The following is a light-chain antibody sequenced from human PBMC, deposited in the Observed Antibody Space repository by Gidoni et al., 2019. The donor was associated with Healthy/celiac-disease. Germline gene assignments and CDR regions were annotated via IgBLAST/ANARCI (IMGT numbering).Light chain of an antibody. Sequence: IQLTQSPSSLSASVGDRVTITCRASQGISSALACYQQKPGKAPKLLIYDASSLESGVPSRFSGSGSGTDFTLTISSLQPEDFATYYCQQFNSYPLTFGGGTKVEIK. CDR3: QQFNSYPLT. V-gene: IGKV1-13*02. CDR1: QGISSA. CDR2: DAS. J-gene: IGKJ4*01.